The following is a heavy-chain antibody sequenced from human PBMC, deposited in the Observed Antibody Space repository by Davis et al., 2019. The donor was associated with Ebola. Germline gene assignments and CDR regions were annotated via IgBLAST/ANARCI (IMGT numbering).Heavy chain of an antibody. J-gene: IGHJ4*02. V-gene: IGHV5-51*01. Sequence: GESLKISCQGSGYNFSDYWIVWVRQMPGKGLEWMGIIYPGDSDTRYSPSFQGQVTISADKYITTAYLQWSSLKASDTAIYYCARQGGGSGRFTSFDFWGQGTLVTVSS. D-gene: IGHD1-26*01. CDR1: GYNFSDYW. CDR2: IYPGDSDT. CDR3: ARQGGGSGRFTSFDF.